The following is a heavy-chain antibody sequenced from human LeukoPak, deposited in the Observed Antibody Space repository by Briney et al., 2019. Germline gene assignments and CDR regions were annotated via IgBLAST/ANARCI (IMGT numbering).Heavy chain of an antibody. V-gene: IGHV3-72*01. J-gene: IGHJ4*02. D-gene: IGHD6-19*01. CDR1: GFTFSDHY. CDR2: TRNKANSYTT. Sequence: GGSLRLSCAASGFTFSDHYMDWVRQAPGKGLDWVGRTRNKANSYTTEYAASVKGRFTISRDHSKNSLYLQMNSLKTEDTAVYYCARVLVAGYYFDYWGQGTLVTVSS. CDR3: ARVLVAGYYFDY.